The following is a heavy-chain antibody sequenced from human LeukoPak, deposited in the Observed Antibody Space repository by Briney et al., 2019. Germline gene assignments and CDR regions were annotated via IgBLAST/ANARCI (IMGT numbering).Heavy chain of an antibody. CDR2: ISYDGSNK. CDR3: ANIGWLAGRQWDY. Sequence: PGRSLRLSCAASGFTFSSYAMHWVRQAPGKGLEWVAVISYDGSNKYYADSVKGRFTISRDNSKNTLYLQMNSLRAEDTAVYYCANIGWLAGRQWDYWGQGTLVTVSS. J-gene: IGHJ4*02. V-gene: IGHV3-30*04. CDR1: GFTFSSYA. D-gene: IGHD5-24*01.